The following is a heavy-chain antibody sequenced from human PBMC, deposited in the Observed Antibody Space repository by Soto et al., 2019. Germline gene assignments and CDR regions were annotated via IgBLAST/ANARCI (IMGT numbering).Heavy chain of an antibody. D-gene: IGHD3-9*01. Sequence: QLQLQESGPGLVKPSETLSLTCTVSGGSISSSSYYWGWIRQPPGKGLEWIGSIYYSGSTYYNPSLKSRCTISVATSKNQLSLKLSSVTAADTAVYYCARRDGDILTGYPSMTRGDYWGQGTLVTASS. V-gene: IGHV4-39*01. CDR1: GGSISSSSYY. J-gene: IGHJ4*02. CDR3: ARRDGDILTGYPSMTRGDY. CDR2: IYYSGST.